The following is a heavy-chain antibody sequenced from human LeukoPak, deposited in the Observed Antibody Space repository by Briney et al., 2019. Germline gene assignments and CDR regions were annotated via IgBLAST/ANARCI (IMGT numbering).Heavy chain of an antibody. CDR1: GFIFDDFA. CDR2: IRWDSGSR. D-gene: IGHD1-1*01. J-gene: IGHJ3*01. Sequence: QPGRSLRLSCAASGFIFDDFAMHWVRQAPGKGLEGVSRIRWDSGSRVYAVSMKGRFTVARDNAKNSLHLQMDSLTPDDTAINYCIKDLRLDLHLDTFEFWGQGTMVTVSS. V-gene: IGHV3-9*01. CDR3: IKDLRLDLHLDTFEF.